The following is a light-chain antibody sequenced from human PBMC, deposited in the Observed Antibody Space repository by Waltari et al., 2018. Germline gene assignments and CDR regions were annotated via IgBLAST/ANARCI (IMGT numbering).Light chain of an antibody. CDR3: QSADYSGTILV. Sequence: SYELTQPPSVSVSPGQTARITCSGEALPKQYAYWYQQKPGQAPVLVIYRDIDRPTGIPELFSSSTSGTTVTLTVSGVQAEDEADYYCQSADYSGTILVFGGGTKLTVL. CDR1: ALPKQY. J-gene: IGLJ2*01. V-gene: IGLV3-25*03. CDR2: RDI.